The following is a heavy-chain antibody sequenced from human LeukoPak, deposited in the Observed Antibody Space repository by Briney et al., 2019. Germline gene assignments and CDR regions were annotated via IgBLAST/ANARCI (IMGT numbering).Heavy chain of an antibody. CDR2: IYYSGST. Sequence: SETLSLTCTVSGGSISSSSYYWGWIRQPPGKGLEWIGSIYYSGSTYYNPSLKSRVTISVDTSKNQFSLKLSSVTAADTAVYYCARCYYDFWSGPNWFDPWGQGTLVTVSS. CDR1: GGSISSSSYY. J-gene: IGHJ5*02. CDR3: ARCYYDFWSGPNWFDP. V-gene: IGHV4-39*01. D-gene: IGHD3-3*01.